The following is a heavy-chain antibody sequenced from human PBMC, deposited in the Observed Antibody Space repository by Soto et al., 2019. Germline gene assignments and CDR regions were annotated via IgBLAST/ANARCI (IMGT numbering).Heavy chain of an antibody. D-gene: IGHD3-10*01. Sequence: ASVKVSCKTSGYTFSTYGVSWVRQAPGQGLEWMGWISAYNGHTNYAQKFQGRVTMTTDTSTSAAYMELRSLRSDDTAAYYCARVRIPMVRGVIITSVAPFDFWGQGTLVTVSS. CDR3: ARVRIPMVRGVIITSVAPFDF. CDR1: GYTFSTYG. V-gene: IGHV1-18*01. J-gene: IGHJ4*02. CDR2: ISAYNGHT.